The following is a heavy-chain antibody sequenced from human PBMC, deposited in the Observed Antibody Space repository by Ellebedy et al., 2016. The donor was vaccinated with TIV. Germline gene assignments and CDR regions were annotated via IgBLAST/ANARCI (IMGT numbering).Heavy chain of an antibody. D-gene: IGHD5-12*01. CDR2: INTDGSST. J-gene: IGHJ4*02. CDR1: GFTFSSYW. CDR3: ARLTSGYDLDY. V-gene: IGHV3-74*01. Sequence: GESLKISCAASGFTFSSYWMHWVRQAPGKGLVWVSRINTDGSSTIYADSVKGRFTISRDNAKNTLYLQMNSLRAEDTAVYYCARLTSGYDLDYWGQGTLVTVSS.